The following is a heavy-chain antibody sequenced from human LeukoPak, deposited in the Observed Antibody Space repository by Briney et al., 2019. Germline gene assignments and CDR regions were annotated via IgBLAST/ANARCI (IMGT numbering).Heavy chain of an antibody. Sequence: PGGSLRLSCVASGFTFSSCWMDWVRQPPGKGLVWVSRINSDGSYTNYADSVKGRFTISRDNAKNTLYLQMNSLRAEDSAAYYCARVSSYCSSISSKEPLGYWGQGTLVTVSS. D-gene: IGHD2-2*01. CDR1: GFTFSSCW. CDR3: ARVSSYCSSISSKEPLGY. CDR2: INSDGSYT. J-gene: IGHJ4*02. V-gene: IGHV3-74*01.